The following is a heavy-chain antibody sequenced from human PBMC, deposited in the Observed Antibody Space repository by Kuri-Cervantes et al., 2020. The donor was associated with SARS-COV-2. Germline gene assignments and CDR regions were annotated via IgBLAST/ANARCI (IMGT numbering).Heavy chain of an antibody. CDR2: ISSSSGTE. J-gene: IGHJ4*02. Sequence: GESLKISCAASGSTFSTYTMNWVRQAPGKGLEWVSYISSSSGTEYYADSVRGRFTISRDNAKNSLYLRMNSLRDEDTAVYYCARGYDYSNYVYFDYWGRGTLVTVSS. CDR1: GSTFSTYT. V-gene: IGHV3-48*02. D-gene: IGHD4-11*01. CDR3: ARGYDYSNYVYFDY.